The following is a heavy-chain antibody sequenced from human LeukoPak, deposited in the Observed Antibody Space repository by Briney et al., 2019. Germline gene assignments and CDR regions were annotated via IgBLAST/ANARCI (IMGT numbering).Heavy chain of an antibody. J-gene: IGHJ4*02. CDR2: IYYSGST. Sequence: PSETLSLTCTVSGGSISSSSYYWGWIRQPPGKGLEWIGSIYYSGSTYYNPSLKSRVTISVDTSKNQFSLKLSSVTAADTAVYYCARVTAYYYGSGSHLVLDYWGQGTLVTVSP. CDR1: GGSISSSSYY. CDR3: ARVTAYYYGSGSHLVLDY. V-gene: IGHV4-39*01. D-gene: IGHD3-10*01.